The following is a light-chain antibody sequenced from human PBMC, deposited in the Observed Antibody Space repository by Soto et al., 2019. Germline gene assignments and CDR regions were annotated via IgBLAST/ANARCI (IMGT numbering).Light chain of an antibody. Sequence: EIVMTQSPVTLSVSPGERATLSCRASQSVSSNLAWYQQKPGQAPRLLIYGASTRATGIPARFSGSGSGTEFTLTISSLQSEDFATYYCQHWTDYSWTFGQGTKVEVK. CDR3: QHWTDYSWT. CDR2: GAS. J-gene: IGKJ1*01. CDR1: QSVSSN. V-gene: IGKV3D-15*01.